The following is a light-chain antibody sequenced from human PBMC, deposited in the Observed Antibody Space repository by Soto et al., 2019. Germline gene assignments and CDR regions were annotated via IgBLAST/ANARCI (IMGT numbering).Light chain of an antibody. CDR3: TLYTSSSTPYV. CDR1: SSDIGSYDR. CDR2: EVS. J-gene: IGLJ1*01. Sequence: QSALTQPPSVSGSLGQSVTISCSATSSDIGSYDRVSWYHQPPGTAPKFMIYEVSGRPSGVPDRFSGSKSGNTASLTISGLQAEDEADYYCTLYTSSSTPYVFGTGTKLTVL. V-gene: IGLV2-18*01.